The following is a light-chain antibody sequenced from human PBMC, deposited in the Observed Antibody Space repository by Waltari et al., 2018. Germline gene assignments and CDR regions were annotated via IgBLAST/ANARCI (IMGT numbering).Light chain of an antibody. CDR3: QQYSDWPPWT. J-gene: IGKJ1*01. CDR2: AAS. V-gene: IGKV3-15*01. CDR1: QRIGSN. Sequence: EIVMTQSPATLSLSPGERATLSCRASQRIGSNLAWYQQKLGQAPRLLMFAASTRAPNIPARFSGSGSGTDFTLTISGLQSEDFALYYCQQYSDWPPWTFGQGTKVEIK.